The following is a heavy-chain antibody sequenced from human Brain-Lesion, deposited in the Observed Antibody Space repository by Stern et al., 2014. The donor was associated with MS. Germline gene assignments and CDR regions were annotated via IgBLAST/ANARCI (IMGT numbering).Heavy chain of an antibody. J-gene: IGHJ6*02. V-gene: IGHV4-61*02. D-gene: IGHD2-2*01. Sequence: VQLVQSGPGLVKPSQTLSLSCTVSGGSISSGGYYWSWIRQPAGKGLEWIGRIFNSGSTSYNPPPKGRFTISIDTSKNQFPLRLNPRTAADTAVYYCARGRVVPGFQYYATDVWGQGTTVIVSS. CDR2: IFNSGST. CDR3: ARGRVVPGFQYYATDV. CDR1: GGSISSGGYY.